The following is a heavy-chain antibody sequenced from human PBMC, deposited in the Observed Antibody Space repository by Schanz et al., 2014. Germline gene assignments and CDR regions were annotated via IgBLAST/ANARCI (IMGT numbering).Heavy chain of an antibody. Sequence: EVQLVESGGGLIQPGGSLRLSCAVSGFTVNTNYMSWERQAPGKGLEWISSMYINSGSTQYADSVKGRFIISRDSSKNTLFLQMNSLRAEDTAVYFCARDGGRDGCNLAFDVWGQGTLVTVSS. CDR1: GFTVNTNY. CDR3: ARDGGRDGCNLAFDV. V-gene: IGHV3-53*01. D-gene: IGHD2-15*01. J-gene: IGHJ3*01. CDR2: MYINSGST.